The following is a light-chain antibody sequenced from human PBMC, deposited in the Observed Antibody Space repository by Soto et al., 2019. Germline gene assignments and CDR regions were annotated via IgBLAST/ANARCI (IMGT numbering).Light chain of an antibody. CDR2: RDG. V-gene: IGLV1-47*01. CDR1: SSNIGSHF. Sequence: QSVLTQPPSASGTPGQSLTISCSGSSSNIGSHFVYWYQHLPGTAPKLLIFRDGQRPSGVPARFFGSKSGTSASLAITGLRSEDEADYYCAVWDQSLTGWVFGGGTKAHRP. CDR3: AVWDQSLTGWV. J-gene: IGLJ3*02.